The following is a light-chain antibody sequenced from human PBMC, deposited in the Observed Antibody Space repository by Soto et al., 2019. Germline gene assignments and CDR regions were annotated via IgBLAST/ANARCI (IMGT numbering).Light chain of an antibody. V-gene: IGLV2-14*01. Sequence: QSALTQPASVSGSPGQSITISCTETSSDVGGYNYVSWYQQHPGKAPKLMIYDVSNRPSGVSNRFSGSKSGNTASLTISGLQAEDEADYYCSSYTSSSTLKVFGTGTKVTVL. CDR1: SSDVGGYNY. J-gene: IGLJ1*01. CDR2: DVS. CDR3: SSYTSSSTLKV.